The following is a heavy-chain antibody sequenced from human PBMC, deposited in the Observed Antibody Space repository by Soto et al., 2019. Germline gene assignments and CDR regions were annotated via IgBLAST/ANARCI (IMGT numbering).Heavy chain of an antibody. CDR1: VGSFSGYS. Sequence: QVQLQQWGAGPLRPWETLSLPCGVSVGSFSGYSWAWIRQPPGKGLEWIGEINNRGSINYNPSLKSRVSISVDTSKNHYSLNLRSVTAADTAVYYCARESHDILTGPPWVWYFDLWGRGTLVTVSS. CDR2: INNRGSI. D-gene: IGHD3-9*01. CDR3: ARESHDILTGPPWVWYFDL. J-gene: IGHJ2*01. V-gene: IGHV4-34*01.